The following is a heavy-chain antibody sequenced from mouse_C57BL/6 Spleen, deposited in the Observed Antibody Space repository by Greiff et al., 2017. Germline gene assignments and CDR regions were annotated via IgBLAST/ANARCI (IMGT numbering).Heavy chain of an antibody. D-gene: IGHD1-1*01. J-gene: IGHJ2*01. CDR2: IDPANGNT. CDR1: GFNIKNTY. V-gene: IGHV14-3*01. Sequence: EVQLQQSVAELVRPGASVKLSCTASGFNIKNTYMHWVKQRPEQGLEWIGRIDPANGNTKYAPKFQGKATITAATSYNTAYLQLTSLTSEDTAIYSCATYYYGSSYSDYWGQGTTLTVSS. CDR3: ATYYYGSSYSDY.